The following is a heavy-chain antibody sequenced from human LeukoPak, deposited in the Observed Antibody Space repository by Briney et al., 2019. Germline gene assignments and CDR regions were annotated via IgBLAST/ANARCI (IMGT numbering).Heavy chain of an antibody. V-gene: IGHV1-2*06. J-gene: IGHJ6*03. CDR2: INPNSGGR. D-gene: IGHD6-6*01. Sequence: ASVKVSCKASGYTFTGYYMHWVRQAPGQGLEWMGRINPNSGGRNYAQQFQGRLTTTREPSINTAYMELSRLRSHDTAVYYCARGFTGAARPPYYYYYYMDVWGKGTTVTVSS. CDR1: GYTFTGYY. CDR3: ARGFTGAARPPYYYYYYMDV.